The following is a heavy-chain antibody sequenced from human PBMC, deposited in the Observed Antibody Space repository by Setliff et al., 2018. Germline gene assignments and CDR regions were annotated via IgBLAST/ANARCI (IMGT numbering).Heavy chain of an antibody. Sequence: ASVKVSCKASEYNFRSYGLNWVRQAPGQGLEWMGWINTDTGNPVYAQGFTGRFVFSLDTSVSTAYLQISSLKAEDTAIYYCARGSRFGTIVYKGDYYMDVWGKGTTVTVSS. CDR3: ARGSRFGTIVYKGDYYMDV. CDR1: EYNFRSYG. D-gene: IGHD3-10*01. V-gene: IGHV7-4-1*02. CDR2: INTDTGNP. J-gene: IGHJ6*03.